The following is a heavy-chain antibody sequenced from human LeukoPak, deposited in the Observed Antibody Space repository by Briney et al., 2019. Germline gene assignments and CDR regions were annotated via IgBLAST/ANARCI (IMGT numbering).Heavy chain of an antibody. Sequence: SETLSLTCTVSGGSISSSSYYWGWLRQPPGKGLEWIGSIYYSGSTYYNPSLKSRVTISVDTSKNQFSLKLSSVTAADTAVYYCARRSGTSKTFDYWGQGTLVTVSS. CDR2: IYYSGST. V-gene: IGHV4-39*01. D-gene: IGHD1-1*01. CDR3: ARRSGTSKTFDY. CDR1: GGSISSSSYY. J-gene: IGHJ4*02.